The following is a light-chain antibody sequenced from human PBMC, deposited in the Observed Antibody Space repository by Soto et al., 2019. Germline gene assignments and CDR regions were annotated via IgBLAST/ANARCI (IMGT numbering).Light chain of an antibody. CDR2: DAS. J-gene: IGKJ5*01. CDR1: QSVSRY. V-gene: IGKV3-11*01. CDR3: QQRSDWPRIT. Sequence: EIVLTQSPATLSLSPGERATLSCRASQSVSRYLAWYQQKPGQAPRFLIYDASNRATVIPARFSGSGSGKDFTLTISSLEPEDFAVYYCQQRSDWPRITFGQGTRLEIK.